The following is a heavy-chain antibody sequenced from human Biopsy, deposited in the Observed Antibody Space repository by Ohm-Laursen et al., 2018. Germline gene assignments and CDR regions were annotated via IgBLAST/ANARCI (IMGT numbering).Heavy chain of an antibody. CDR1: GFSFSDYH. V-gene: IGHV3-11*01. CDR3: ARDTRWSPYSMDV. Sequence: SLRLSCAASGFSFSDYHMSWIRQAPGRGLEWVSYISGGGTIYYGDSMKARVTISRDNAKNSLYLQMHSLRAEDTAVYYCARDTRWSPYSMDVWGQGTTVTVSS. D-gene: IGHD4-23*01. J-gene: IGHJ6*02. CDR2: ISGGGTI.